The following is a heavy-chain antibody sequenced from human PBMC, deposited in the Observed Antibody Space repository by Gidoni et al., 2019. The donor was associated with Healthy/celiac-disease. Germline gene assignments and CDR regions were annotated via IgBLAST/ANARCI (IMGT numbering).Heavy chain of an antibody. V-gene: IGHV4-59*01. CDR2: IYYSGST. D-gene: IGHD3-16*02. CDR1: GGSISSYY. CDR3: ARDRRRSLGPVRLDAFDI. Sequence: QVQLQESGPGLVKPSETLSLTCTVSGGSISSYYWSWIRQPPGKGLEWIGYIYYSGSTNYNPSLKSRVTISVDTSKNQFSLKLSSVTAADTAVYYCARDRRRSLGPVRLDAFDIWGQGTMVTVSS. J-gene: IGHJ3*02.